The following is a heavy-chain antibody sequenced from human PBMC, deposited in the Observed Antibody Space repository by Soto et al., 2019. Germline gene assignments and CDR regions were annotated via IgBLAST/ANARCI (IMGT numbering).Heavy chain of an antibody. Sequence: EVQLLESGGGLVQPGGSLRLSAAASGLTFSSYAMSWVHQAPGKGLEWVSAISGSGGSTYDADSVKGRFTISRDKSTNTVHLRLHSLRGEDTAVYYCAEHLVAARPEGYYYSTMDVWGQGTTVTVSS. V-gene: IGHV3-23*01. CDR3: AEHLVAARPEGYYYSTMDV. CDR2: ISGSGGST. J-gene: IGHJ6*02. D-gene: IGHD1-26*01. CDR1: GLTFSSYA.